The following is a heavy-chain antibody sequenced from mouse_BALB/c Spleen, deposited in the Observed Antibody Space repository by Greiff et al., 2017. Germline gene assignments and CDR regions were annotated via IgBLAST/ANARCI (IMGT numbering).Heavy chain of an antibody. J-gene: IGHJ4*01. Sequence: EVQVVESGGGLVKPGGSLKLSCAASGFTFSDYYMYWVRQTPEKRLEWVATISDGGSYTYYPDSVKGRFTISRDNAKNNLYLQMSSLKSEDTAMYYCARALYEGGAMDYWGQGTSVTVSS. CDR1: GFTFSDYY. CDR2: ISDGGSYT. CDR3: ARALYEGGAMDY. V-gene: IGHV5-4*02. D-gene: IGHD2-10*02.